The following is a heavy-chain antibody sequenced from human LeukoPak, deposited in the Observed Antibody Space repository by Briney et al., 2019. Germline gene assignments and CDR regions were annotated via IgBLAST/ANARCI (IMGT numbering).Heavy chain of an antibody. V-gene: IGHV1-69*13. J-gene: IGHJ4*02. CDR2: IIPIFGTS. CDR1: GGTFSSYA. D-gene: IGHD5-18*01. Sequence: ASVKVSCKASGGTFSSYAINWVRQAPGQGLEWMGGIIPIFGTSNYAQKFQGRVTITADESTSTAYMELSSLRSEDTAVYYCARDLGEPDSYGQTYWGQGTLVTVSS. CDR3: ARDLGEPDSYGQTY.